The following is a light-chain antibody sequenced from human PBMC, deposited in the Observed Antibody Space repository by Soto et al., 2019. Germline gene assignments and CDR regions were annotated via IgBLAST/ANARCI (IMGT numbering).Light chain of an antibody. CDR2: KAS. CDR1: QSISQW. Sequence: IQMTQSPSTLSASVGDRVTITCRASQSISQWLAWYQQKPGKAPNLLIYKASTLVSGVPSRFSGSGSGTEFTLTISRLQPDDFATYFCQQYSSFWSFGQGTKVEVK. CDR3: QQYSSFWS. V-gene: IGKV1-5*03. J-gene: IGKJ1*01.